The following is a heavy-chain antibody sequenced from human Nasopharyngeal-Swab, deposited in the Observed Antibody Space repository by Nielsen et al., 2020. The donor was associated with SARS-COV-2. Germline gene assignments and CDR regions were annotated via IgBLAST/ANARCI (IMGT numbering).Heavy chain of an antibody. CDR2: IYYSGST. D-gene: IGHD2-15*01. V-gene: IGHV4-59*01. CDR3: ARVRSVRRIYSRFYYYGMDV. J-gene: IGHJ6*02. Sequence: WIRQPPGKGLEWIGYIYYSGSTNYNPSLKSRVTISVDTSKNQFSLKLGSVTAADTAVYYCARVRSVRRIYSRFYYYGMDVWGQGTTVTVSS.